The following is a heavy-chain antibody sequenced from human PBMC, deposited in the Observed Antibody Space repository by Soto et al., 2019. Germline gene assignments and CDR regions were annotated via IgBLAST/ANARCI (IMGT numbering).Heavy chain of an antibody. V-gene: IGHV1-58*01. J-gene: IGHJ4*02. D-gene: IGHD5-12*01. CDR1: GFTFTSSA. Sequence: SVKVSCKASGFTFTSSAVQWVRQARGQRLEWIGWIVVGSGNTNYAQKFQERVTITRDMSTSTAYMELSSLRSEDTAVYYCAADYRRDGYNSVADYWGEGTLVTLSS. CDR2: IVVGSGNT. CDR3: AADYRRDGYNSVADY.